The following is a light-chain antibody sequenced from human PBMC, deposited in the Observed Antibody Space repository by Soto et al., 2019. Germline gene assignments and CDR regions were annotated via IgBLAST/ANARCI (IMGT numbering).Light chain of an antibody. CDR1: QSLLHSNGYNY. J-gene: IGKJ1*01. Sequence: DIVMTQSPLSLPVTPGEPASISCRSSQSLLHSNGYNYLDWYLQKPGQSPQLLIYFVSNRASGVPDRFSGSGSGTYFTLKISRVEAEDVLLYYFLQSLQTPCTFGQGPKVQIK. CDR2: FVS. V-gene: IGKV2-28*01. CDR3: LQSLQTPCT.